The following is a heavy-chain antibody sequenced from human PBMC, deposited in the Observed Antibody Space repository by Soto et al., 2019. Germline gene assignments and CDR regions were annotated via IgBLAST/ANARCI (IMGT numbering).Heavy chain of an antibody. D-gene: IGHD5-12*01. CDR3: AKVAHGGYDRLYYFDY. CDR1: GFTFSSYA. J-gene: IGHJ4*02. Sequence: PGGSLRLSCAASGFTFSSYAMSWVRQAPGKGLEWVSAISGSGGSTYYADSVKGRFTISRDNSKNTLYLQMNSLRAEDTAVYYCAKVAHGGYDRLYYFDYWGQGTLVTVSS. V-gene: IGHV3-23*01. CDR2: ISGSGGST.